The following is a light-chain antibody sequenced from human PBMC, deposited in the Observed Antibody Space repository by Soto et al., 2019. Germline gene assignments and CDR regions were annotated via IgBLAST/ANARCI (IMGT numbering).Light chain of an antibody. CDR1: QSISSY. CDR2: AAS. Sequence: DIQMTQSPSSLSASVGDRVTITCRASQSISSYLNWYQQKPGKAPKLLIYAASSLQSGVPSRFSGSGSGTDFTPTISSLQPEDFATYYCQQSYSTPRPCGQGTKVAI. J-gene: IGKJ1*01. CDR3: QQSYSTPRP. V-gene: IGKV1-39*01.